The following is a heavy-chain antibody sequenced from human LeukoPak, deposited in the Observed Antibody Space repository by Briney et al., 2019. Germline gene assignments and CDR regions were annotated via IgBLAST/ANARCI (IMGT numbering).Heavy chain of an antibody. CDR3: ARLEVIYSSSWYCGAFDI. D-gene: IGHD6-13*01. Sequence: PSETLSLTCTVSGGSISSSSYSWGWIRQPPGKGLEWIGSIYYSGSTYYNPSLKSRVTISVDTSKNQFSLKLSSVTAADTAVYYCARLEVIYSSSWYCGAFDIWGQGTMVTVSS. J-gene: IGHJ3*02. CDR2: IYYSGST. V-gene: IGHV4-39*01. CDR1: GGSISSSSYS.